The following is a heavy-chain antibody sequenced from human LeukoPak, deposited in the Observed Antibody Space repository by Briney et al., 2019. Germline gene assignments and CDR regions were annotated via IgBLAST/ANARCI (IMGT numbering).Heavy chain of an antibody. Sequence: GGSLRLSCAASGFTFSNYALSWVRQAPGKGLEWVSFISGTGVSTYYADSVKGRFTISRDSSKNTLYLQMNSLRAEDTAVYFCARDPGAFPYFFDCWGQGTLVTVSS. CDR2: ISGTGVST. CDR1: GFTFSNYA. J-gene: IGHJ4*02. V-gene: IGHV3-23*01. CDR3: ARDPGAFPYFFDC. D-gene: IGHD4/OR15-4a*01.